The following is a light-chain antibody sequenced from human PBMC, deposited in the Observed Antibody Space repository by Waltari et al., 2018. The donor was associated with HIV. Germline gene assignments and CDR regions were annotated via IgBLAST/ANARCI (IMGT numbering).Light chain of an antibody. V-gene: IGLV2-11*01. CDR3: CSYAGTYTYVL. Sequence: QSALTQPRSVSGSPRQSVTISCTGTNSDGGGYDSVAWYLQHPGKVPKLIIYDVIKRPSGVPDRFSGSKSGNTASLTISGLQTEDEADYFCCSYAGTYTYVLFGGGTKLTVL. CDR2: DVI. J-gene: IGLJ3*02. CDR1: NSDGGGYDS.